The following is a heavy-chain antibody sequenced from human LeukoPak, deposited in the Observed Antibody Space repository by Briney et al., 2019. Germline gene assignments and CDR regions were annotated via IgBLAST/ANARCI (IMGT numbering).Heavy chain of an antibody. Sequence: NPGGSLRLSCAASGFTFSDYYMSWIRQAPGKGLEWVSYISSSSSYTNYADSVKGRFTISRDNAKNSLYLQMNSLGAEDTAVYYCARVPTYYDILTGYSIYYGMDVWGQGTTVTVSS. CDR1: GFTFSDYY. J-gene: IGHJ6*02. V-gene: IGHV3-11*05. D-gene: IGHD3-9*01. CDR2: ISSSSSYT. CDR3: ARVPTYYDILTGYSIYYGMDV.